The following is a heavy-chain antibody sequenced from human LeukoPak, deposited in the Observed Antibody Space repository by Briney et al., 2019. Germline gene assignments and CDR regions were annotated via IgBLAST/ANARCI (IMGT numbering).Heavy chain of an antibody. CDR2: INHSGST. CDR1: GGSFSGYY. J-gene: IGHJ3*02. D-gene: IGHD3-9*01. V-gene: IGHV4-34*01. Sequence: SETLSLTCAVYGGSFSGYYWSWIRQPPGKGLEWIGEINHSGSTNYNPSLKSRVTMSVDTSKNQFSLKLSSVTAADTAAYYCARDLRAYYDILTGYDAFDIWGQGTMVTVSS. CDR3: ARDLRAYYDILTGYDAFDI.